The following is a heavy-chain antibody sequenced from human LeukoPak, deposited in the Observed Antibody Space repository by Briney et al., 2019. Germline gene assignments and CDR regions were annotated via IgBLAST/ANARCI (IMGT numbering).Heavy chain of an antibody. CDR1: GFTFSSYG. Sequence: GGSLRLSCAASGFTFSSYGMHWVRQAPGKGLEWVAVISYDGSNKYYADSVKGRFTVSRDNSKNTLYLQMNSLRAEDTAVYYCAKTGGAIAAAANWFDPWGQGTLVTVSS. D-gene: IGHD6-13*01. V-gene: IGHV3-30*18. CDR3: AKTGGAIAAAANWFDP. J-gene: IGHJ5*02. CDR2: ISYDGSNK.